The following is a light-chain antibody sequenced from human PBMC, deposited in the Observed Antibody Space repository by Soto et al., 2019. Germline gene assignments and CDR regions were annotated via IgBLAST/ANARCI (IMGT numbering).Light chain of an antibody. Sequence: QSVLTQPPSVSGAPGQRVTISCTGNSSNIGAGYDVHWYQQLPRRAPKLLIYATTNRPSGVPGRFSATKSGGSATLTIAGLQTGDEGDYFCASWHNSLRGVVFGGGTKLTVL. V-gene: IGLV1-40*01. CDR1: SSNIGAGYD. J-gene: IGLJ2*01. CDR3: ASWHNSLRGVV. CDR2: ATT.